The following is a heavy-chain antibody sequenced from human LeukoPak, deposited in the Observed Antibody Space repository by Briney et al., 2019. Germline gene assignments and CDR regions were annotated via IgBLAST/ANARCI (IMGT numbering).Heavy chain of an antibody. CDR1: GGSFSGYY. V-gene: IGHV4-34*01. J-gene: IGHJ5*02. CDR3: AREKIAAAGTNWFDP. CDR2: INHSGST. D-gene: IGHD6-13*01. Sequence: SETLSLTCAVYGGSFSGYYWSWIRQPPRKGLEWIGEINHSGSTNYNPSLKSRVTISVDTSKNQFSLKLSSVTAADTAVYYCAREKIAAAGTNWFDPWGQGTLVTVSP.